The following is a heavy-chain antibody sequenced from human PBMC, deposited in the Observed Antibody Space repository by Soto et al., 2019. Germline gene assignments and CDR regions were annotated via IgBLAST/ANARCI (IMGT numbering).Heavy chain of an antibody. V-gene: IGHV3-21*01. J-gene: IGHJ6*03. Sequence: GGSLRLSCAASGFSFSSYSMNWVRQAPGKGLEWVSSISSSSSYIYYADSVKGRFTISRDNAKNSLYLQMNSLRAEDTAVYYCARSLYYCYYMDVWGKGTTVTVSS. CDR2: ISSSSSYI. CDR3: ARSLYYCYYMDV. CDR1: GFSFSSYS.